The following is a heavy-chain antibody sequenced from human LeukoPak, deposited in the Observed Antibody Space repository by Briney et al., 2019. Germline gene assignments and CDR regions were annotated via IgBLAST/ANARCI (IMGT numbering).Heavy chain of an antibody. Sequence: PGRSLRLSCAASGFTFSSYGMHWVRQAPGKGLEWVAVIWYDGSNKYYADSVKGRFTISRDNSKNTLYLQMNSLRAEDTAVYYCARDLEVGYCSGGSCYRGWFDPWGQGTLVTVSS. CDR3: ARDLEVGYCSGGSCYRGWFDP. D-gene: IGHD2-15*01. CDR2: IWYDGSNK. J-gene: IGHJ5*02. CDR1: GFTFSSYG. V-gene: IGHV3-33*01.